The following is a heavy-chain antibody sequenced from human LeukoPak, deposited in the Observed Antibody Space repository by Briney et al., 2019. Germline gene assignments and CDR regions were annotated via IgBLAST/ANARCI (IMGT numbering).Heavy chain of an antibody. D-gene: IGHD6-19*01. V-gene: IGHV4-31*02. Sequence: XXIXXXPGXGLXWIGYIYYSGSTYYNPSLKSRVTISVDTSKNQFSLKLSSVTAADTAVYYCARDKVAGTAQAFDIWGQGTMVTVSS. CDR3: ARDKVAGTAQAFDI. CDR2: IYYSGST. J-gene: IGHJ3*02.